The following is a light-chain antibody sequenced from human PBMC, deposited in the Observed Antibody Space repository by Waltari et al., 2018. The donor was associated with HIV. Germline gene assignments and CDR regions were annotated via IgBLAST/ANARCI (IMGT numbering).Light chain of an antibody. J-gene: IGLJ2*01. CDR2: SNN. V-gene: IGLV1-44*01. CDR3: AAWDDSLNAVV. Sequence: QSVLTQQPSASGTPGQGVTISCSGSTSNIGQNTVNWYQQFPGTAPKLLIYSNNQRPSGVPDRFSGSKSGTSASLAITGLQSEDDTDYYCAAWDDSLNAVVFGGGTKLTVL. CDR1: TSNIGQNT.